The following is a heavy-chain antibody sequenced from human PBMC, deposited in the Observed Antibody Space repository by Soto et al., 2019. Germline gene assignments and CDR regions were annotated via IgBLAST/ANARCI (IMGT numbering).Heavy chain of an antibody. V-gene: IGHV1-69*13. CDR3: ARGRFLEWLLRFDP. CDR1: GGTFSSSA. CDR2: ITPIFGTA. J-gene: IGHJ5*02. D-gene: IGHD3-3*01. Sequence: ASVKVSCKASGGTFSSSAISWVRQAPGQGLEWMGGITPIFGTANYAQKFQGRVTITADESTSTAYMEMSRLRSEDTAVYYCARGRFLEWLLRFDPWGQGTLVTVSS.